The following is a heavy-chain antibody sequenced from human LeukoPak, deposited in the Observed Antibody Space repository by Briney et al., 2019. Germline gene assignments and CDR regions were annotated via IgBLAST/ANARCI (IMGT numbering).Heavy chain of an antibody. CDR2: ISSSGSTI. CDR1: GGSFSGYY. CDR3: ARDGRLSRYYYYMDV. V-gene: IGHV3-11*04. Sequence: LSLTCAVYGGSFSGYYWSWVRQAPGKGLEWVSYISSSGSTIYYADSVKGRFTISRDNAKNSLYLQMISLRAEDTAVYYCARDGRLSRYYYYMDVWGKGTTVTVSS. D-gene: IGHD3-3*02. J-gene: IGHJ6*03.